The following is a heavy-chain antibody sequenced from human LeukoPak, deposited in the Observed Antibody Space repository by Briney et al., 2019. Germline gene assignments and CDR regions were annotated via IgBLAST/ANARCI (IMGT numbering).Heavy chain of an antibody. J-gene: IGHJ3*02. Sequence: SETLSLTCTVSGGSVSSAGYYWSWIRQPPGKGLEWIGYIYYSGSTNYNPSLKSRVAISVDTSKNQVSLRLSSVTAADTAVYYCARGGSIVGATPHDAFDIWGQGTVVTVS. CDR1: GGSVSSAGYY. V-gene: IGHV4-61*08. CDR3: ARGGSIVGATPHDAFDI. CDR2: IYYSGST. D-gene: IGHD1-26*01.